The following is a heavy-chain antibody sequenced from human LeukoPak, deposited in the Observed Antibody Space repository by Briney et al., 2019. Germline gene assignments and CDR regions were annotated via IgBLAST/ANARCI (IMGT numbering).Heavy chain of an antibody. CDR2: IYNSGGP. Sequence: SETLPLTCTVSDGSITSAYWSWIRQPPGKGLEWIGYIYNSGGPKHNPSLKSRVIMSIDTSKNQFSLKMSSVTAADTALYYRARMVTYSGGCDGHDNYCFDRDVGGEGTTVTV. D-gene: IGHD6-19*01. V-gene: IGHV4-59*08. CDR1: DGSITSAY. J-gene: IGHJ6*03. CDR3: ARMVTYSGGCDGHDNYCFDRDV.